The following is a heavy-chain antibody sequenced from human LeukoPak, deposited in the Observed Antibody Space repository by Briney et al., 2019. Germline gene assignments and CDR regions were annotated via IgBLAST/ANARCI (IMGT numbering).Heavy chain of an antibody. CDR1: GGSFSGYY. V-gene: IGHV4-34*01. CDR3: ARLGSYYDSSGYYSVRFDP. CDR2: INHSGST. D-gene: IGHD3-22*01. Sequence: PSETLSLTCAVYGGSFSGYYWSWIRQPPGKGLEWIGEINHSGSTNYNPSLKSRVTISVDTSKNQFSLKLSSVTAADTAVYYCARLGSYYDSSGYYSVRFDPWGQGTLVTVSS. J-gene: IGHJ5*02.